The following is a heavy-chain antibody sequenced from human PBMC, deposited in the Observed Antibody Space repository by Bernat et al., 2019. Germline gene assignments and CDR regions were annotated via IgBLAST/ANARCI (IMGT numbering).Heavy chain of an antibody. CDR3: AKDLYYDSSGYHAFDI. V-gene: IGHV3-43*02. D-gene: IGHD3-22*01. CDR2: ISGDGGST. Sequence: EVQLVESGGGVVQPGGSLSLSCAASGFTFDDYAMHWVRQAPGKGLEWVSLISGDGGSTYYADSVEGRFTISRDNSKNSLYLQMNSLRTEDTALYYCAKDLYYDSSGYHAFDIWGQGTMVTVSS. CDR1: GFTFDDYA. J-gene: IGHJ3*02.